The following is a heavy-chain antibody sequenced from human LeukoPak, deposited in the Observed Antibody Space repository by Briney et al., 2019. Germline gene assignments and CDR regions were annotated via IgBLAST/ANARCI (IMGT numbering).Heavy chain of an antibody. CDR1: GFTFSGYA. CDR3: AREHGSSWYYYYYGMDV. J-gene: IGHJ6*02. Sequence: GRSLRLSCAASGFTFSGYAMHWVRQAPGKGLEWVAVISYDGSNKYYADSVKGRFTISRDNSKNTLYLQMNSLRAEGTAVYYCAREHGSSWYYYYYGMDVWGQGTTVTVSS. V-gene: IGHV3-30*04. D-gene: IGHD6-13*01. CDR2: ISYDGSNK.